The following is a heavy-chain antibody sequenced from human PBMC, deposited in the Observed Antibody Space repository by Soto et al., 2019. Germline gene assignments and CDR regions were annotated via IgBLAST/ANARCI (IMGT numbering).Heavy chain of an antibody. D-gene: IGHD1-26*01. J-gene: IGHJ4*02. V-gene: IGHV3-72*01. Sequence: EVQLVESGGGLVQPGGSLRLSCAASGFTFSDHYMDWVRQAPGKGLEWVGRSRNKATSYSTEYAASVKGRFTISRDESKNSLYLQMNSLKTEDTAVYYCARFSGSYTRGLDYCGQGTLVTVSS. CDR2: SRNKATSYST. CDR1: GFTFSDHY. CDR3: ARFSGSYTRGLDY.